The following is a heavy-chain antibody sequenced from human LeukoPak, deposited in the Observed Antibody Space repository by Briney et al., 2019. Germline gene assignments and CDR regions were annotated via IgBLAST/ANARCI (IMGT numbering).Heavy chain of an antibody. CDR2: IYSGGST. Sequence: PGGSLRLSCAASGFTVSSNYMSWVRQAPGKGLEWVSVIYSGGSTYYADSVKGRFTISRDNSKNTLYLQMNSLRAEDTAVYYCARDPARWGYYFDYWGQGTLVTVSS. V-gene: IGHV3-66*01. J-gene: IGHJ4*02. CDR1: GFTVSSNY. D-gene: IGHD6-6*01. CDR3: ARDPARWGYYFDY.